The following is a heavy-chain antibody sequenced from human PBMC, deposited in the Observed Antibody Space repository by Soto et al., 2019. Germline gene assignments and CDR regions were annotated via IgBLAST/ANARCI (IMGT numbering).Heavy chain of an antibody. CDR2: ISYDGSNK. Sequence: RHSCGAAEFTSSRFETNRFSKDAGKGLEWVAVISYDGSNKYYADSVKGRFTISRDNSKNIVYLQMNSLRGDDTALYYCVKEGETIRLVALALWGQGTQVTVSS. CDR1: EFTSSRFE. CDR3: VKEGETIRLVALAL. V-gene: IGHV3-30*04. D-gene: IGHD2-2*01. J-gene: IGHJ4*02.